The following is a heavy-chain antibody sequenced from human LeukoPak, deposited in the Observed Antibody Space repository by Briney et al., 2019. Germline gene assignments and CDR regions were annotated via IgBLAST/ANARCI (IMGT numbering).Heavy chain of an antibody. V-gene: IGHV3-23*01. CDR1: GFTFSSYA. J-gene: IGHJ4*02. CDR3: ATWDIVVVPAASMALYYFDY. CDR2: ISGSGGST. Sequence: GGSLRLSCAASGFTFSSYAMSWVRQAPGKGLEWISAISGSGGSTYYADSVKGRFTISRDKSKNTLYLQMNSLRAEDTAVYYCATWDIVVVPAASMALYYFDYWGQGTLVTVSS. D-gene: IGHD2-2*01.